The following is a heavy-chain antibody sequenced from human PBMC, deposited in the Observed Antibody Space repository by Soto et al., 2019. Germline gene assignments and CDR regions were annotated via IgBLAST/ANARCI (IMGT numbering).Heavy chain of an antibody. CDR2: ISSSSSYI. Sequence: GGSLRLSCAASGFTFSSYSMNWVRQAPGKGLEWVSSISSSSSYIYYADSVKGRFTISRDNSKNTLFLQMNRLRAEDTAEYYCARVVRYFDTPYGMDVWGHGTTVTVSS. V-gene: IGHV3-21*04. CDR3: ARVVRYFDTPYGMDV. J-gene: IGHJ6*02. D-gene: IGHD3-9*01. CDR1: GFTFSSYS.